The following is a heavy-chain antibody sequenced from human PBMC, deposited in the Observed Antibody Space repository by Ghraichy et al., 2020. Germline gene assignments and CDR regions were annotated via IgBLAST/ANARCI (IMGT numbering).Heavy chain of an antibody. Sequence: SETLSLTCTVSGGSISSSSYYWGWIRQPPGKGLEWIGSIYYSGSTYYNPSLKSRVTISVDTSKNQFSLKLSSVTAADTAVYYCARRGAGALDYWGQGTLVTVSS. CDR2: IYYSGST. CDR1: GGSISSSSYY. CDR3: ARRGAGALDY. V-gene: IGHV4-39*01. D-gene: IGHD4/OR15-4a*01. J-gene: IGHJ4*02.